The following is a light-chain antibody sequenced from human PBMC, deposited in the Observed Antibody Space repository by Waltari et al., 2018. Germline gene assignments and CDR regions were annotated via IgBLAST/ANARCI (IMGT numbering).Light chain of an antibody. CDR2: WAS. CDR3: QQYYSTPQT. Sequence: DIVMTQSPDSLAVSLGERATINCKSSQSVLYDSNNKNYLAWYQQKPGRPPKLLIYWASTRESGVPDRFSGSGSGTDFTLTISSLQAEDVAVYYCQQYYSTPQTFGQGTKVEIK. J-gene: IGKJ1*01. CDR1: QSVLYDSNNKNY. V-gene: IGKV4-1*01.